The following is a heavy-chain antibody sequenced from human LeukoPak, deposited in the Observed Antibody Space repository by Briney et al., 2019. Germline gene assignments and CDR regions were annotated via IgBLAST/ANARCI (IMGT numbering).Heavy chain of an antibody. V-gene: IGHV7-4-1*02. CDR3: ARELFSPRGYDFWSGYPPSIYYYMDV. CDR2: INTNTGNP. Sequence: ASVKVSCKASGYTFTSYAMNWVRQAPGQGLEWMGWINTNTGNPTYAQGFTGRFVFSLDISVSTAYLQISSLKAEDTAVYYCARELFSPRGYDFWSGYPPSIYYYMDVWGKGTTVTVSS. J-gene: IGHJ6*03. D-gene: IGHD3-3*01. CDR1: GYTFTSYA.